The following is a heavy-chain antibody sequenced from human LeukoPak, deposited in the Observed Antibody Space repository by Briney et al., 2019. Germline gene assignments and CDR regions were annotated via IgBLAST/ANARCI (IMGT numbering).Heavy chain of an antibody. CDR2: IYYSGST. CDR1: GGSISSGGYY. J-gene: IGHJ4*02. V-gene: IGHV4-31*03. Sequence: PSETLSLTCTVSGGSISSGGYYWSWIRQHPGKGLEWIGYIYYSGSTYYNPSLKSRVTISVDTSKNQFSLKLSSVTAADTAVYYCARVRAAAGAIDYWGQGTLVTVSS. CDR3: ARVRAAAGAIDY. D-gene: IGHD6-13*01.